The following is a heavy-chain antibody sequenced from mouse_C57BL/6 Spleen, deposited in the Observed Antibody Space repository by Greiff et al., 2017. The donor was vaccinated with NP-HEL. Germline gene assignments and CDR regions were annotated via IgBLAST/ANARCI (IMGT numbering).Heavy chain of an antibody. V-gene: IGHV1-69*01. Sequence: QVQLKQSGAELVMPGASVKLSCKASGYTFTSYWMHWVKQRPGQGLEWIGEIDPSASYTNYNQKFKGKSTLTVDKSSSTAYMQLSSLTSEDSAVYYCARGGLGRRFAYWGQGTLVTVSA. D-gene: IGHD4-1*01. J-gene: IGHJ3*01. CDR1: GYTFTSYW. CDR3: ARGGLGRRFAY. CDR2: IDPSASYT.